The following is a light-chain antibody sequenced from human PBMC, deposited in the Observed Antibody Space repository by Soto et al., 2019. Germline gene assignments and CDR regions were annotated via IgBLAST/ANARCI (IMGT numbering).Light chain of an antibody. V-gene: IGLV1-44*01. CDR3: AAWDDSLNGFYV. Sequence: QAVLTQPPSASGPPGQRVTLSCSGSSSNIGSNTVNWYQQLPGTAPKLLIYSNNQRPSGVPDRFSGSKSGTSASLAISGLQSEDEADYYCAAWDDSLNGFYVFGTGTKVTVL. J-gene: IGLJ1*01. CDR1: SSNIGSNT. CDR2: SNN.